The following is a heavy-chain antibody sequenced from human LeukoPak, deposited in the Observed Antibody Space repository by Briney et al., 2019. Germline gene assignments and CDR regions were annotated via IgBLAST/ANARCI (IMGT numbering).Heavy chain of an antibody. V-gene: IGHV3-48*03. CDR2: ISSSGSTI. CDR3: ARVQEGERLQYYYYYGMDV. D-gene: IGHD5-24*01. Sequence: GGSLRLSCAASGFTFSSYEMNWVRQAPGKGLEWVSYISSSGSTIYYADSVKGRFTISRDNAKNSLYLQMNSLRAEHTAVYYCARVQEGERLQYYYYYGMDVWGQGTTVTVSS. J-gene: IGHJ6*02. CDR1: GFTFSSYE.